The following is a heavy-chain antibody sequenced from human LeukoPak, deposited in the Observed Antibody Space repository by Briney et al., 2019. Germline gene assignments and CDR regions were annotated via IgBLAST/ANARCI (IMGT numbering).Heavy chain of an antibody. CDR2: IIPIFGTA. Sequence: ASVKVSCKASGGTFSSYAISWVRQAPGQGLEWMGGIIPIFGTANYAQKFQGRVTITADESTSTAYMELSSLRSEDTAVYYCAGRAHTAMGLPYFDYWGQGTLVTVSS. CDR1: GGTFSSYA. CDR3: AGRAHTAMGLPYFDY. V-gene: IGHV1-69*01. D-gene: IGHD5-18*01. J-gene: IGHJ4*02.